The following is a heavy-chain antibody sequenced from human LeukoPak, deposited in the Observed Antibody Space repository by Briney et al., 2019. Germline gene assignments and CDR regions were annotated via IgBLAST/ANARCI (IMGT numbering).Heavy chain of an antibody. J-gene: IGHJ5*02. D-gene: IGHD3-3*01. CDR1: GGSISSYY. CDR3: ARYYDFWSGGDSPVNWFDP. V-gene: IGHV4-4*07. CDR2: IYTSGST. Sequence: SQTLSLTCTVSGGSISSYYWSWIRQPAGKGLEWIGRIYTSGSTNYNPSLKSRVTMSVDTSKNQFSLKLSSVTAADTAVYYCARYYDFWSGGDSPVNWFDPWGQGTLVTVSS.